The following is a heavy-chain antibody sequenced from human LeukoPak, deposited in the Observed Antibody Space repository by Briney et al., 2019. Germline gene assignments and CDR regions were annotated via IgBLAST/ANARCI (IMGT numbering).Heavy chain of an antibody. D-gene: IGHD5-18*01. CDR3: ARGGDSPAESDEFDP. V-gene: IGHV1-24*01. Sequence: GASVKVSCKVSGYTLTELSMHWVRQAPGKGLEWMGGFDPEDGETIYAQKFQGRVTMTEDTSTDTAYMELSSLRSGDTAVYYCARGGDSPAESDEFDPWGQGTLVTVSS. CDR1: GYTLTELS. J-gene: IGHJ5*02. CDR2: FDPEDGET.